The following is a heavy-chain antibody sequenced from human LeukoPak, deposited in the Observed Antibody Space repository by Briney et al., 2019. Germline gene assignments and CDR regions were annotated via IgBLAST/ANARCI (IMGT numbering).Heavy chain of an antibody. CDR1: GFTVSSNY. CDR3: AASTTVVTLDY. V-gene: IGHV3-53*01. CDR2: IYSGGST. J-gene: IGHJ4*02. Sequence: PGGSLRLSCAASGFTVSSNYMSWVRQAPGKGLEWVSVIYSGGSTYYADSVKGRFTISRDNSKNTLYLQMNSLRAEDTAVYYCAASTTVVTLDYWGQGTLVTVSS. D-gene: IGHD4-23*01.